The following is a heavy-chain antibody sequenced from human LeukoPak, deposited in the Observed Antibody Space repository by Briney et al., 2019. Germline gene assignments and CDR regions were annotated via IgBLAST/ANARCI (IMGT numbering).Heavy chain of an antibody. CDR3: ARNMVREDQNFDY. Sequence: ASVKVSCKASGGTFSSYAISWVRQAPGQGLEWMGRIIPIFGTANYAQKFQGRVTNTTDESTSTAYMELSSLRSEDTAVYYCARNMVREDQNFDYWGQGTLVTVSS. D-gene: IGHD3-10*01. CDR2: IIPIFGTA. CDR1: GGTFSSYA. J-gene: IGHJ4*02. V-gene: IGHV1-69*05.